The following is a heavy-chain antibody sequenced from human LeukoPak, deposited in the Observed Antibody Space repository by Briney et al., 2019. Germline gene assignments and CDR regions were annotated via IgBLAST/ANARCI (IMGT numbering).Heavy chain of an antibody. V-gene: IGHV3-NL1*01. CDR2: INSGDRT. CDR3: ARDVSGVAYSSSPTDY. Sequence: PGGSPRLSCAASGFTFSSYGMHWVRQAPGKGLEWVSIINSGDRTYDADSVRGRFTISRDNSKNTLYLQMNSLRAEDTAVYYCARDVSGVAYSSSPTDYWGQGTLVTVSS. D-gene: IGHD6-13*01. CDR1: GFTFSSYG. J-gene: IGHJ4*02.